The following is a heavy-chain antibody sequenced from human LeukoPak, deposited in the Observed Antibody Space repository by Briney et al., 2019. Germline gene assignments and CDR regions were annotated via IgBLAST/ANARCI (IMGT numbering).Heavy chain of an antibody. CDR3: AREYCSSTSWSYYYYYMDV. Sequence: SETLSLTCTVSGGSISSSSYYWGWIRQPPGQGLEWIGSIYYSGSTYYNPSLKSRVTISVDTSKNQFSLQLNSVTPEDTAVYYCAREYCSSTSWSYYYYYMDVWGKGTTVTVSS. CDR2: IYYSGST. D-gene: IGHD2-2*01. V-gene: IGHV4-39*07. CDR1: GGSISSSSYY. J-gene: IGHJ6*03.